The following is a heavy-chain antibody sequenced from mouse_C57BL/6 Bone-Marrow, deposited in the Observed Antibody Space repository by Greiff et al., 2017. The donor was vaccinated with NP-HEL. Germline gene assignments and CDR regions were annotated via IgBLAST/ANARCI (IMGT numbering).Heavy chain of an antibody. CDR3: TTWGDSNYEHYFDY. CDR2: FDPENGDT. CDR1: GFNIKDDY. J-gene: IGHJ2*01. V-gene: IGHV14-4*01. D-gene: IGHD2-5*01. Sequence: VQLQQSGAELVRPGASVKLSCTASGFNIKDDYMHWVKQRPEQGLEWIGWFDPENGDTEYASKFQGKATITADTSSNTAYLQLSSLTSEDTAVYYCTTWGDSNYEHYFDYWGQGTTLTVSS.